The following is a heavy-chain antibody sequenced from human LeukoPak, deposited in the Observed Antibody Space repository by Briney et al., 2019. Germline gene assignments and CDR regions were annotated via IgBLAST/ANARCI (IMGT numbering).Heavy chain of an antibody. CDR1: GFPLSGYA. Sequence: GGSLRLSCAASGFPLSGYAKHWVRQAPGRGLVWVAVISYDGGIKYYGDSVKGWFTISRDNSKNTLYLQMYSLRAEDTAVYYCVRESGLSISSRDVFAIWGQGRMVSVPP. V-gene: IGHV3-30*04. J-gene: IGHJ3*02. CDR2: ISYDGGIK. CDR3: VRESGLSISSRDVFAI. D-gene: IGHD3-10*01.